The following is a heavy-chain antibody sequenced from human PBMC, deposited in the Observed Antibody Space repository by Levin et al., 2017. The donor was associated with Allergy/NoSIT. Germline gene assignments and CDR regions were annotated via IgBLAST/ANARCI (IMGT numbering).Heavy chain of an antibody. J-gene: IGHJ3*02. V-gene: IGHV4-39*01. CDR3: ARNFYGSGDPI. CDR1: CGSISSSSYY. CDR2: IYYSGST. D-gene: IGHD3-10*01. Sequence: SQTLSLTCTVSCGSISSSSYYWGWIRQPPGKGLEWIGSIYYSGSTYYNPSLKSRVTISVDTSKNQFSLKLSSVTAADTAVYYCARNFYGSGDPIWGQGTMVTVSS.